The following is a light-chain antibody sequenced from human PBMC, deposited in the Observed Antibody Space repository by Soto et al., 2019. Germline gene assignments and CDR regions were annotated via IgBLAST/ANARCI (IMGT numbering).Light chain of an antibody. CDR3: CSYAGSSSYV. CDR1: SSDIGGYNY. CDR2: TVT. V-gene: IGLV2-11*01. Sequence: QSVLTQPRSVSGSPGQSVTISCTGTSSDIGGYNYVSWYQQHPGKAPKLMIYTVTKRPSGVPDRFSGSKSDNTASLTISGLQADDEADYYCCSYAGSSSYVFVTGTKVTVL. J-gene: IGLJ1*01.